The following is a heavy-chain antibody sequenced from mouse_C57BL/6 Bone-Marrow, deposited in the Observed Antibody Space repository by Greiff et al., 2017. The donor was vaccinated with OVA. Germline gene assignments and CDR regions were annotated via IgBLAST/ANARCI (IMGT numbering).Heavy chain of an antibody. CDR2: INPNNGGT. Sequence: EVQLQQSGPELVKPGASVKIPCKASGYTFTDYNMDWVKQSHGKSLEWIGDINPNNGGTIYNQKFKGKATLTVDKSSSTAYMELRSLTSEDTAVYYCARRRGYYGSSSYWYFDVWGTGTTVTVSS. D-gene: IGHD1-1*01. V-gene: IGHV1-18*01. J-gene: IGHJ1*03. CDR3: ARRRGYYGSSSYWYFDV. CDR1: GYTFTDYN.